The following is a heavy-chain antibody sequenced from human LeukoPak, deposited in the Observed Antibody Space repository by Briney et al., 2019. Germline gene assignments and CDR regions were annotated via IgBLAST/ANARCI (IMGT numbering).Heavy chain of an antibody. CDR3: ARAEWRRPDY. D-gene: IGHD5-12*01. Sequence: GGSLRLSCAASEFTFSGYWMSWFRQAPAKGLEWVATIQQDGSETDYMDAVKCRFTLFRDNAKNSLYLQMNSLRIEDTAVYYCARAEWRRPDYWGQGCLVTVSS. CDR2: IQQDGSET. CDR1: EFTFSGYW. J-gene: IGHJ4*02. V-gene: IGHV3-7*02.